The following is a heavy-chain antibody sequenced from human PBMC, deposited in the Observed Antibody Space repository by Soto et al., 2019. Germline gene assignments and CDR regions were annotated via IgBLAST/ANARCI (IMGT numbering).Heavy chain of an antibody. CDR1: GFTFSDYY. J-gene: IGHJ4*02. D-gene: IGHD3-3*01. V-gene: IGHV3-11*01. CDR3: ASAIVSGHKDKYYFDY. Sequence: QVQLVESGGGLVKPGGSQRLSCAASGFTFSDYYMSWIRQAPGKGLEWVSYISSSGSTIYYADSVKGRFTISRDNAKNSLYLQMNSLRAEDTAVYYCASAIVSGHKDKYYFDYWGQGTLVTVSS. CDR2: ISSSGSTI.